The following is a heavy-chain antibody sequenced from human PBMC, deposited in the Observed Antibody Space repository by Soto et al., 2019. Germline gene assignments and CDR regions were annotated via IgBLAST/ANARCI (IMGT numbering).Heavy chain of an antibody. J-gene: IGHJ6*02. CDR1: GFTFSSYG. CDR2: IWYDGSNK. V-gene: IGHV3-33*01. D-gene: IGHD1-7*01. CDR3: ARDTNSFRKGQTWYYYGIDV. Sequence: QVQLVESGGGVVQPGRSLRLSCAASGFTFSSYGMHWVRQAPGKGLEWVAVIWYDGSNKYYADSVKGRFTISRDNSKNTLYLQMNSLRAEDTAVYYCARDTNSFRKGQTWYYYGIDVWGQGTTVTVSS.